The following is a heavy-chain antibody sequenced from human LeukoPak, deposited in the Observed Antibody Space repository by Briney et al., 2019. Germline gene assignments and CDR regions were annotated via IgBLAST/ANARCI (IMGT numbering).Heavy chain of an antibody. Sequence: ASVKVSCKASGGTFSSYAISWVRQAPGQGLEWMGGIIPIFGTANYAQKFQGRVTITADESTSTAYMELSSLRSEDTAVYYCARAWRSGYYSPIVYYYYGMDVWGQGTTVTVSS. V-gene: IGHV1-69*13. CDR3: ARAWRSGYYSPIVYYYYGMDV. J-gene: IGHJ6*02. CDR1: GGTFSSYA. CDR2: IIPIFGTA. D-gene: IGHD3-3*01.